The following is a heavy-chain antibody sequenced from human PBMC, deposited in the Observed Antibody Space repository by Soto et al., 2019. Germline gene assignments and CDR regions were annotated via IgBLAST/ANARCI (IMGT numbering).Heavy chain of an antibody. D-gene: IGHD6-13*01. J-gene: IGHJ4*02. CDR1: GYSFMSHV. CDR3: ARDSGMWGPSCDLDY. V-gene: IGHV1-3*01. Sequence: QVQLVQSGAEVKEPGASVKVSCRASGYSFMSHVMHWVRQAPGQRPEWLGWVTGGNGDTRYSSNLQGRVTITRDTSATTAYIELSRLTSGDTAIYYCARDSGMWGPSCDLDYWGQGTLVTVSS. CDR2: VTGGNGDT.